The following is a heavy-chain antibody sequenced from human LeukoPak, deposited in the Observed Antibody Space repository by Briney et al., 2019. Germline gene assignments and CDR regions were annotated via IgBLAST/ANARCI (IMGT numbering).Heavy chain of an antibody. D-gene: IGHD5-18*01. J-gene: IGHJ4*02. CDR3: AATYRTRGYTYGYFDY. V-gene: IGHV4-39*01. CDR1: GDSITSGNYY. Sequence: SETLSLTCTVSGDSITSGNYYWGWIRQPPGKGLEWIGNIYHSGSTYYNPSLKSRVSMSLDTSKNQFSLRLSSVTAADTAVYYCAATYRTRGYTYGYFDYWGQGTLVTVPS. CDR2: IYHSGST.